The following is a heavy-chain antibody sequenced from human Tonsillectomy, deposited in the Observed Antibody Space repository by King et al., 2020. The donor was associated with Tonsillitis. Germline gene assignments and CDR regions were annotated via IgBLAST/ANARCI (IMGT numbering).Heavy chain of an antibody. V-gene: IGHV3-30*04. CDR1: GFTFSNFA. CDR3: ATDMEPTANFDY. Sequence: VQLVESGGAVVQPGRSLRLSCAASGFTFSNFAMHWVRQAPGKGLEWVAVILYVENIKYYADNVKGRFTISRDNSKSTLYLQMNSLRPEDTAIYYCATDMEPTANFDYLCEGTPVIASS. J-gene: IGHJ4*02. D-gene: IGHD5-12*01. CDR2: ILYVENIK.